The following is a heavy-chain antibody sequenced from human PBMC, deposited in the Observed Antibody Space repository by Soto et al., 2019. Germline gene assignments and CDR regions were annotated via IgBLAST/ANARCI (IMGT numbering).Heavy chain of an antibody. J-gene: IGHJ6*03. Sequence: ASVKVSCKASGYTFTGYYMHWVRQAPGQGLEWMGWINPNSGGTNYAQKFQGWVTMTRDTSISTAYMELSRLRSDDTAVYYCARSSITMVGVVRDYYYYMDVWCKGTTVTVSS. CDR3: ARSSITMVGVVRDYYYYMDV. V-gene: IGHV1-2*04. D-gene: IGHD3-3*01. CDR2: INPNSGGT. CDR1: GYTFTGYY.